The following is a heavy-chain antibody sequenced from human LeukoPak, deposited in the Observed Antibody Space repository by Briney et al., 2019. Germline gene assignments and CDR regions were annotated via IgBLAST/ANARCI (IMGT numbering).Heavy chain of an antibody. CDR2: IYHSGST. Sequence: SETLSLTCTVSGGSISSYYWSWIRQPPGKGLEWIGYIYHSGSTYYNPSLKSRVTISVDRSKNQFSLKLSSVTAADTAVYYCARVNVDTAMVDYWGQGTLVTVSS. CDR3: ARVNVDTAMVDY. CDR1: GGSISSYY. J-gene: IGHJ4*02. V-gene: IGHV4-59*12. D-gene: IGHD5-18*01.